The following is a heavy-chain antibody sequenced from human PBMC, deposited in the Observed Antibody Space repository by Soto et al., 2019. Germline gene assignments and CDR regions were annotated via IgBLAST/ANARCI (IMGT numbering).Heavy chain of an antibody. CDR2: IIPILGIA. V-gene: IGHV1-69*02. J-gene: IGHJ3*02. CDR3: ASHSQAPSAFDI. Sequence: GASVKVFCKASGGTFSSYTISWVRQAPGQGLEWTGRIIPILGIANYAQKFQGRVTITADKSTSTAYMELSSLRSEDTAVYYCASHSQAPSAFDIWGQGTMVTVS. CDR1: GGTFSSYT.